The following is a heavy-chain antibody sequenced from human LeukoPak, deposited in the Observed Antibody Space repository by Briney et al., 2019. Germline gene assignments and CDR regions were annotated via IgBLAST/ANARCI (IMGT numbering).Heavy chain of an antibody. V-gene: IGHV4-34*01. CDR3: ARADEYYYDSSGYYYVRGWFDP. CDR1: GGSFSGYY. CDR2: INHSGST. D-gene: IGHD3-22*01. J-gene: IGHJ5*02. Sequence: KPSETLSLTCAVYGGSFSGYYRSWIRQPPGKGLEWIGEINHSGSTNYNPSLKSRVTISVDTSKNQFSLKLSSVTAADTAVYYCARADEYYYDSSGYYYVRGWFDPWGQGTLVTVSS.